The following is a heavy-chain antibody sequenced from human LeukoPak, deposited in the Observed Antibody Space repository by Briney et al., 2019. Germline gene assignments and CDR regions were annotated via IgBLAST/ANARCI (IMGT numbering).Heavy chain of an antibody. CDR1: GFTFSTYW. CDR2: IKQDGSEK. D-gene: IGHD3-9*01. CDR3: ARVRGDRDILTGYFKLYFDY. V-gene: IGHV3-7*04. Sequence: PGGSLRLSCAASGFTFSTYWMSWVRQAPGKGLEWVANIKQDGSEKYYVDSVKGRFTISRDNGKNSLYLQMNSLRGDDTAVYYCARVRGDRDILTGYFKLYFDYWGQGTLVTVSS. J-gene: IGHJ4*02.